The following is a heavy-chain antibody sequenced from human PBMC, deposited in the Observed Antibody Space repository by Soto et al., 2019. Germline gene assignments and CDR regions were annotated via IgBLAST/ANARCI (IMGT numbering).Heavy chain of an antibody. CDR3: ARGIAVPVDPDY. Sequence: QVQLVQSGAEVKTPGASVKLSCKASGYTFTSYAMHWVRQAPGQSLAWMGWINAGNGNTKYSQRFQGRVTITRDTSASTAYMDLSSLRSEDTAVYYCARGIAVPVDPDYWGQGTLVTVSS. D-gene: IGHD6-19*01. CDR1: GYTFTSYA. J-gene: IGHJ4*02. CDR2: INAGNGNT. V-gene: IGHV1-3*01.